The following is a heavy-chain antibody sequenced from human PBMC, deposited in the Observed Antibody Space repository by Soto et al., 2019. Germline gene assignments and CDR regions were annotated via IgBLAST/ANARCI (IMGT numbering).Heavy chain of an antibody. J-gene: IGHJ6*02. D-gene: IGHD2-2*01. CDR2: ISYDGSNQ. CDR3: ARDRGSTYYYYGMDL. Sequence: QVQLVESGGGVVQPGRSLRLSCAASGFSFSRHGMHWVRQAPGKGLEWVAVISYDGSNQDYADSVKGRFSISRDNSKNTVYLQMNSLRVEDSAVYYCARDRGSTYYYYGMDLWGQGTTVTVSS. V-gene: IGHV3-30-3*01. CDR1: GFSFSRHG.